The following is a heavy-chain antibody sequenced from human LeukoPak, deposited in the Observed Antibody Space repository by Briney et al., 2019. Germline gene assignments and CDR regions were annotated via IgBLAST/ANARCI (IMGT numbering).Heavy chain of an antibody. CDR3: ARGPSFANRMEQWLGH. V-gene: IGHV3-30-3*01. J-gene: IGHJ4*02. CDR2: ISYDGSNK. CDR1: GFTFSSYA. D-gene: IGHD6-19*01. Sequence: PRGSLRLSCAASGFTFSSYAMHWVRQAPGKGLEWVAVISYDGSNKYYADSVKGRFTISRDNSKNTLYLQMNGLRAEDTAVYYCARGPSFANRMEQWLGHWGQGTLVTVSS.